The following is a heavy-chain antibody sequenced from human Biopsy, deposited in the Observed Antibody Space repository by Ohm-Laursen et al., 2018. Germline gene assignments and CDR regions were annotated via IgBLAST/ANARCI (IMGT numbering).Heavy chain of an antibody. V-gene: IGHV1-46*01. J-gene: IGHJ6*02. CDR2: IAPRGSDA. CDR3: ARDRIELEATPTNADYYYFGMDV. Sequence: ASVKVSCKASGYMFLRYYIHWVRQAPGKGLEWMGIIAPRGSDATYAQKFQGRLIMTTDTSTATVYMQLGNLTSEDTAVYFCARDRIELEATPTNADYYYFGMDVWGQGATVTVS. D-gene: IGHD1-26*01. CDR1: GYMFLRYY.